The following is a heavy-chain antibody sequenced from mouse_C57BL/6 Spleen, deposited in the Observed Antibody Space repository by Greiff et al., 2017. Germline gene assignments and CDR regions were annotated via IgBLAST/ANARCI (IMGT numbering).Heavy chain of an antibody. CDR1: GFNIKDDY. Sequence: VQLQQSGAELVRPGASVKLSCTASGFNIKDDYMHWVKQRPEQGLEWIGWIDPENGDTEYASKFQGKATITADTSSNTAYLQLSSLTSEDTAVYYCTKLWSWYFDVWGTGTTVTVSS. CDR3: TKLWSWYFDV. J-gene: IGHJ1*03. CDR2: IDPENGDT. D-gene: IGHD1-1*02. V-gene: IGHV14-4*01.